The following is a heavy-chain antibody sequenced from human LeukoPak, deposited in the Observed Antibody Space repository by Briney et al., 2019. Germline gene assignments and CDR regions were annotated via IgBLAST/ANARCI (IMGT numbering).Heavy chain of an antibody. CDR2: ISYDGSIK. Sequence: GGSLRLSCAASGFTFSSYAMHWVRQAPGKGLEWVAVISYDGSIKYYADSVKGRFTISRDNSKNTLYLQMNSLRAEDTAVYYCARDRGGVWFGDPRRTYYYGMDVWGQGTTATVSS. J-gene: IGHJ6*02. V-gene: IGHV3-30-3*01. CDR1: GFTFSSYA. D-gene: IGHD3-10*01. CDR3: ARDRGGVWFGDPRRTYYYGMDV.